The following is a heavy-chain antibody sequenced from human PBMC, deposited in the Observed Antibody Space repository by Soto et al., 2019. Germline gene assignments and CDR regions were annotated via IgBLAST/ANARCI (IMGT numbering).Heavy chain of an antibody. CDR1: GFTFNRYG. J-gene: IGHJ4*02. V-gene: IGHV3-33*01. CDR3: ARGVDYFDY. CDR2: IWYDGSSE. Sequence: ESGGGVVQPGRSLRRSCAASGFTFNRYGMHWVRQAPGKGLEWVAVIWYDGSSEYYADSVKGRFTISRDNSKNTLFLQMNILSAEDTAVYYCARGVDYFDYWGQGTLVTVSS.